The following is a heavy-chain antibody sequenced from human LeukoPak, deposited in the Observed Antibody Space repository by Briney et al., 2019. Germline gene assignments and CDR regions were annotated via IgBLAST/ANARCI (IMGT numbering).Heavy chain of an antibody. Sequence: GASVKVSCKASGYTFTSYDINWVRQATGQGLEWMGWMNPNSGNTGYAQKFQGRVTMTRNTSISTAYMELSSLRSEDTAVYYCARANIDSDAFDIWGQGTMVTVSS. V-gene: IGHV1-8*01. J-gene: IGHJ3*02. D-gene: IGHD3-9*01. CDR2: MNPNSGNT. CDR1: GYTFTSYD. CDR3: ARANIDSDAFDI.